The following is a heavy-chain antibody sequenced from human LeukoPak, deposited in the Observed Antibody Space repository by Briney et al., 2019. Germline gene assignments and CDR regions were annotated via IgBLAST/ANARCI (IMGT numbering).Heavy chain of an antibody. J-gene: IGHJ3*02. V-gene: IGHV4-4*08. CDR3: ARVPYYYDSSGYYDAFDI. CDR2: IYTSGST. D-gene: IGHD3-22*01. CDR1: GFTVSSNY. Sequence: PGGSLRLSCAASGFTVSSNYMSWVRQAPGKGLEWIGRIYTSGSTNYNPSLKSRVTISVDTSKNQFSLKLSSVTAADTAVYYCARVPYYYDSSGYYDAFDIWGQGTMVTVSS.